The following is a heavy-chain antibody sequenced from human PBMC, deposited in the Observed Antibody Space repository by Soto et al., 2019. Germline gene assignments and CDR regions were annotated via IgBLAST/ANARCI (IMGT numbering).Heavy chain of an antibody. CDR3: ARTRSGWYPY. V-gene: IGHV3-21*04. CDR1: VFTFTRYS. J-gene: IGHJ4*02. D-gene: IGHD6-19*01. Sequence: GGSLRLSCAASVFTFTRYSMNWVRQAPGKGLEWVSSISSTTNYIYYADSVKGRFTISRDNSKNTLYLQMNSLRAEDMAVYYCARTRSGWYPYWGQGTLVTVSS. CDR2: ISSTTNYI.